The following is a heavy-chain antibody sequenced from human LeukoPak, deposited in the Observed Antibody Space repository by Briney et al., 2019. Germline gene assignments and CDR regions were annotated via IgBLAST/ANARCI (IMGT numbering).Heavy chain of an antibody. D-gene: IGHD3-16*02. CDR2: ISTYNGNT. V-gene: IGHV1-18*01. J-gene: IGHJ3*02. CDR1: GYSFTSFG. Sequence: GASVKVSCKASGYSFTSFGLRWVRQAPGQGLEWMGWISTYNGNTNYAQKFQGRVTMTTDTSTTTVYMELRSLTSDDTAVYYCARGTYRDADAFDIWGQGTMVTVSS. CDR3: ARGTYRDADAFDI.